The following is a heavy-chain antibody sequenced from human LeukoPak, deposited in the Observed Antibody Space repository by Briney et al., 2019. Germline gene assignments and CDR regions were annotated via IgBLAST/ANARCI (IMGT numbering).Heavy chain of an antibody. CDR1: GYTFTSYY. J-gene: IGHJ3*02. D-gene: IGHD3-22*01. Sequence: ASVKVSCKASGYTFTSYYMHWVRQAPGQGLEWMGIINPSGGSTSYAQKFQGRVTMTRDTSTSTGYMELRSLRSDDTAVYYCARDPGHYYDSSGYRHDAFDIWGHGTMVTVSS. CDR2: INPSGGST. V-gene: IGHV1-46*01. CDR3: ARDPGHYYDSSGYRHDAFDI.